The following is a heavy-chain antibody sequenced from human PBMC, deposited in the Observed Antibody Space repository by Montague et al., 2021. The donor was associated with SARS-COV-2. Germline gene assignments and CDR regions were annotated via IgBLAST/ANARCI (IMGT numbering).Heavy chain of an antibody. CDR2: IYYSGSS. CDR1: GGSISSANYY. V-gene: IGHV4-30-4*08. Sequence: TLSLTCSVSGGSISSANYYWSWIRQHPGKGLEFIGYIYYSGSSFYNPSLKSRLTISVDTSKNQFSLKVNSVTAADTAVYYCARHYSATLPAVYWGQGTLVTVSS. CDR3: ARHYSATLPAVY. J-gene: IGHJ4*02. D-gene: IGHD2-15*01.